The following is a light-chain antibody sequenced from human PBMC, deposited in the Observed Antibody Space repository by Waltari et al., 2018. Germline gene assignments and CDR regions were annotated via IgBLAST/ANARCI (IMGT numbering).Light chain of an antibody. CDR3: QQYYSYPWT. J-gene: IGKJ1*01. V-gene: IGKV1-8*01. Sequence: AIRMTQSPSSLSASTGDRVTITCRASQGISSYLAWYQQKPGKAPKLLIYAASTLQSGVPSRFSRSGSGTDFTLTISCLQSEDFATYYCQQYYSYPWTFGRGTKVEIK. CDR1: QGISSY. CDR2: AAS.